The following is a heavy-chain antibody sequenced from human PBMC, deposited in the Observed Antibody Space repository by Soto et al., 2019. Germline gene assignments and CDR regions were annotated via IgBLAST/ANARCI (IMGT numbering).Heavy chain of an antibody. CDR3: ARGPRAPPPHDYGMDV. J-gene: IGHJ6*02. CDR2: IRTSGGNT. CDR1: GFTFSSYV. V-gene: IGHV3-23*01. Sequence: EVQLLESGGGLVQPGGSLRLSCAASGFTFSSYVMNWVRQAPGKGLEWVSGIRTSGGNTYYADSVEGRFTISSDNSKNTLYLQMNSLRAEDTAVYYCARGPRAPPPHDYGMDVWGQGTTVTVSS.